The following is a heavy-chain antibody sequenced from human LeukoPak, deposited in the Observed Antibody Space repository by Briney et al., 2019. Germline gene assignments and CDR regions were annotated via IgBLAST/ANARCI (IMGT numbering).Heavy chain of an antibody. Sequence: SEPLSLTCAVYGGSFSGYYWSWIRQPPGKGLEWIREINHRGSTNYNPSLKSRVTISIDTSKHQFPLQLSSVTAADTAVYYGARRPRSSCYNYYYYYMDVWGKGTTVTVSS. V-gene: IGHV4-34*01. J-gene: IGHJ6*03. CDR3: ARRPRSSCYNYYYYYMDV. CDR2: INHRGST. D-gene: IGHD5-12*01. CDR1: GGSFSGYY.